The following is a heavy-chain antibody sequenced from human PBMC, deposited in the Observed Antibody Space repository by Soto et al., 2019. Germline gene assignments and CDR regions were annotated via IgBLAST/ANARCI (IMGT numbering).Heavy chain of an antibody. Sequence: QVQLPESGPGLVKPAQTLSLTCTVSGGSISRSGSYWSWIRQPPGKVLEWIGYIYYSGSTYYNPSLKSRVPRSVKTAQKHFSLNLSSVTAADTAVYFCSRGTCWGGYGLGAVDSWGQGTMVTVAS. CDR1: GGSISRSGSY. CDR2: IYYSGST. J-gene: IGHJ3*02. V-gene: IGHV4-31*03. CDR3: SRGTCWGGYGLGAVDS. D-gene: IGHD5-12*01.